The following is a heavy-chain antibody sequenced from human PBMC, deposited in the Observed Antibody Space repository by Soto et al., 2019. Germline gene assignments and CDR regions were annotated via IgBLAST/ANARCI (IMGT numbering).Heavy chain of an antibody. V-gene: IGHV4-34*01. D-gene: IGHD3-10*01. CDR2: INHSGST. CDR3: ARSFVRGVIIFTPGPA. Sequence: SETLSLTCAVYGGSFSGYYWSWIRQPPGKGLEWIGEINHSGSTNYNPSLKSRVTISVDTSKNQFSLKLSSVTAADTAVYYCARSFVRGVIIFTPGPAWGQGTLVTVSS. J-gene: IGHJ5*02. CDR1: GGSFSGYY.